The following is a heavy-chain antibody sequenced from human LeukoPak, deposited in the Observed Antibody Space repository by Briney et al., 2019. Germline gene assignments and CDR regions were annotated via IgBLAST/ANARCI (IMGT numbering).Heavy chain of an antibody. CDR3: ARDLVGSYFDY. CDR2: IYSSANT. D-gene: IGHD3-10*01. V-gene: IGHV4-4*07. J-gene: IGHJ4*02. Sequence: SETLSLTCTVSGGSISPYYWSWIRQPAGKGLEWIGRIYSSANTNYNPSLQSRVTMSVDTSKNQFSLKLSSVTAADTAVYYCARDLVGSYFDYWGQGTLVTVSS. CDR1: GGSISPYY.